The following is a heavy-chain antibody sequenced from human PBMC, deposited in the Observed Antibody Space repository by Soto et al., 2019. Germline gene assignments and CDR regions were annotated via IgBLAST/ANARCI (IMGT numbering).Heavy chain of an antibody. CDR2: IYHSGST. D-gene: IGHD6-19*01. Sequence: SLTCSVSGASISPSLFYWDWVRQPPGKGLEWIGDIYHSGSTNYNPSLKSRVTISVDTSKNQFSLKLSSVTAADTAVLYCAGGYVCSGWDFVDYWGQGTLVTVSS. CDR3: AGGYVCSGWDFVDY. CDR1: GASISPSLFY. J-gene: IGHJ4*02. V-gene: IGHV4-61*05.